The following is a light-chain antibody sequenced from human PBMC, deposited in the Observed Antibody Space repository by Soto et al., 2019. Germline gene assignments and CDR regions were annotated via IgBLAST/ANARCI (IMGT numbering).Light chain of an antibody. V-gene: IGLV2-8*01. Sequence: QSALTQPPSASGSPGQSVTISCTGTSSDVGGYNYVSWYQQYPGKAPQLVIYEVNKRPSGVPDRFSGSKSGNTASLTVFGLQAEDEAVYYCSSYVGTKSYVFGTGTKLTVL. J-gene: IGLJ1*01. CDR2: EVN. CDR1: SSDVGGYNY. CDR3: SSYVGTKSYV.